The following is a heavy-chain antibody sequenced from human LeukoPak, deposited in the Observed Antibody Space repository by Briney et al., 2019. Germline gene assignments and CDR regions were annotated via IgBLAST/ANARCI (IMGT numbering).Heavy chain of an antibody. CDR2: LRYDGTNQ. V-gene: IGHV3-30*02. J-gene: IGHJ4*02. CDR1: GFSFSTYG. CDR3: ATDGGGN. Sequence: GGSLRLSCAASGFSFSTYGMHWVRQAPGKGLERVAFLRYDGTNQHYTDSVRGRFTISRDNPKDTLHLQMNSLRPDDTALYYCATDGGGNWGQGTLVTVSS. D-gene: IGHD3-16*01.